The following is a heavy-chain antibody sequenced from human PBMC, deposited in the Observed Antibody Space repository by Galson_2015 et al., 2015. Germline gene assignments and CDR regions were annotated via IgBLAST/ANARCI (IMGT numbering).Heavy chain of an antibody. CDR2: TYYRSKWYN. D-gene: IGHD4-11*01. CDR3: ASTPSTTVKFYGMDV. Sequence: AISGDSVSSNSAAWNWIRQSPSRGLEWLGRTYYRSKWYNNYAVSVKSRITINPDTSKNQFSLQLNSVTPEDTAVYYCASTPSTTVKFYGMDVWGQGTTVTVSS. V-gene: IGHV6-1*01. J-gene: IGHJ6*02. CDR1: GDSVSSNSAA.